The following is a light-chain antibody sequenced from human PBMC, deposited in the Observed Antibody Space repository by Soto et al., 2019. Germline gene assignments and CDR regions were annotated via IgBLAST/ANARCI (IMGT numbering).Light chain of an antibody. Sequence: IQVTQSPSSLSASVGDRVTITCRASQGITSYLAWYQQKPGKAPKLLIYAASALQTGVSSRFSGSGYGTDFALTIINLQPEDCATYFCQQLYSYPLTFGGGTTVEF. V-gene: IGKV1-9*01. CDR3: QQLYSYPLT. CDR2: AAS. J-gene: IGKJ4*01. CDR1: QGITSY.